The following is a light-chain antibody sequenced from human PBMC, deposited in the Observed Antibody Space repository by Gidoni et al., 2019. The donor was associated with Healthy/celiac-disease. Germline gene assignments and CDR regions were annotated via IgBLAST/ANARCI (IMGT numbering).Light chain of an antibody. CDR3: QQYNSWPPT. Sequence: DIVMPQSPATLSVSPGERATLSCRASQSVSSNLAWYQQKAGQAPRLLIYVASTRASGIPARFSGSGSGTDFTLTISSLQSEDFAVYYCQQYNSWPPTFGQGTKVEIK. V-gene: IGKV3-15*01. J-gene: IGKJ1*01. CDR1: QSVSSN. CDR2: VAS.